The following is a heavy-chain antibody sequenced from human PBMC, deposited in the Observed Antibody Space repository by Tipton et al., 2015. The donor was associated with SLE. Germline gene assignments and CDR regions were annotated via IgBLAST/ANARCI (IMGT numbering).Heavy chain of an antibody. CDR2: ISTSGST. J-gene: IGHJ4*02. Sequence: TLSLTCAVYGGSFSGYYWSWIRQPPGKGLEWIGYISTSGSTNYNPSLKSRVTISVDTSKNQFSLKLSSVTASDTAVYYCASDHCSGGSCYFDYWGQGTLVTVSS. D-gene: IGHD2-15*01. CDR1: GGSFSGYY. V-gene: IGHV4-4*09. CDR3: ASDHCSGGSCYFDY.